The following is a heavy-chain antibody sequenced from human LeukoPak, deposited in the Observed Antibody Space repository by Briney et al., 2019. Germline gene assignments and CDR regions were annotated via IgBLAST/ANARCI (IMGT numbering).Heavy chain of an antibody. Sequence: GGSLRLSCAASGFTFSSYSMNWVRQAPGKGLEWVSSISSSSSYIYYADSVKGRFTISRDNAKNSLYLQMNSLRAEDTAVYYCARDHDIAAAGFDYWGQGTLVTVSS. D-gene: IGHD6-13*01. J-gene: IGHJ4*02. CDR1: GFTFSSYS. CDR2: ISSSSSYI. V-gene: IGHV3-21*01. CDR3: ARDHDIAAAGFDY.